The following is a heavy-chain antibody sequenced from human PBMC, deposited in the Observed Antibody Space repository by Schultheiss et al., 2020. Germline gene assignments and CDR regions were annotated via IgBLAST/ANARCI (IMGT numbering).Heavy chain of an antibody. D-gene: IGHD6-13*01. J-gene: IGHJ5*02. Sequence: GGSLRLSCAASGFTFSSYSMNWVRQAPGKGLEWVSSSSSSSSYIYYADSVKGRFTISRDNAKNSLYLQMNSLRAEDTAVYYCARDTDRAAGPYDWFDPWGQGTLVTVSS. CDR1: GFTFSSYS. CDR3: ARDTDRAAGPYDWFDP. V-gene: IGHV3-21*01. CDR2: SSSSSSYI.